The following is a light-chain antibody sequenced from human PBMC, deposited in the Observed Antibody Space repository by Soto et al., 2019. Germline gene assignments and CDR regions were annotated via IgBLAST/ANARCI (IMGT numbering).Light chain of an antibody. Sequence: EIVMTQSPATLSVSPGERATLSCRASQSVRSNLAWYQQKPGQAPRLLIFDASTRATGIPARFSGSGSGTEFTLSISSLQSEDFAVYYCQQSNNWRSITCGQGTRLEIK. CDR3: QQSNNWRSIT. CDR2: DAS. CDR1: QSVRSN. J-gene: IGKJ5*01. V-gene: IGKV3-15*01.